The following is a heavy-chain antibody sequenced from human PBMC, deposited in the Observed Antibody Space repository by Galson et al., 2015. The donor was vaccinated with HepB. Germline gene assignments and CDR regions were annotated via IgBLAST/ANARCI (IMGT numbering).Heavy chain of an antibody. V-gene: IGHV3-15*01. CDR1: GFTFGNAW. CDR3: TRGLAGPGYC. Sequence: SLRLSCAASGFTFGNAWMSWVRQAPGKGLEWVGRIKSKADGGTTDYAAPVKGRFTISRDDSKNTLYLQLYSLKTEDTAVHYCTRGLAGPGYCWGQGTLVTVSS. D-gene: IGHD6-19*01. CDR2: IKSKADGGTT. J-gene: IGHJ4*02.